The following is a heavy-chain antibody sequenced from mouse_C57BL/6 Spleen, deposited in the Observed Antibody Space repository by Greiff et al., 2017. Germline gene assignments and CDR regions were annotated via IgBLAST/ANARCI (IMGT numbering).Heavy chain of an antibody. CDR1: GFTFSSYT. V-gene: IGHV5-9*01. D-gene: IGHD1-1*01. CDR2: ISGGGGNT. CDR3: ARQRTVGYFDV. Sequence: EVQLVESGGGLVKPGGSLKLSCAASGFTFSSYTMSWVRQTPEKRLEWVATISGGGGNTYYPDSVKGRFTISRDNAKNTLYLQMSSLRSEDTALYYCARQRTVGYFDVWGTGTTVTVSS. J-gene: IGHJ1*03.